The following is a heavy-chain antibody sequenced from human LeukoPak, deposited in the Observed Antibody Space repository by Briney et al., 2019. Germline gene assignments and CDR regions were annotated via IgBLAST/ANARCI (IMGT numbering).Heavy chain of an antibody. CDR3: ARVGVLGSPYYYYMDV. CDR2: MNPNSGNT. D-gene: IGHD2-8*01. Sequence: GASVKVSCKASGYTFTSYDINWVRQATGQGLEWMGWMNPNSGNTGYAQKFQGRVTITRNTSISTAYMELSSLRSEDTAVYYCARVGVLGSPYYYYMDVWGKGTTVTVSS. CDR1: GYTFTSYD. J-gene: IGHJ6*03. V-gene: IGHV1-8*03.